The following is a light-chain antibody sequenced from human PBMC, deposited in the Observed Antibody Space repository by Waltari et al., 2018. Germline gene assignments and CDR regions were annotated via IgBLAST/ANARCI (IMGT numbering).Light chain of an antibody. Sequence: DIVMTQSPDSLAVSLRERAPITCKYSQRVLYSVNRKTDSAWVQQKPGQPPNLLSCWACIRGSGGPYRVSGSGSGTDFTLTSSRLQAEDVAVYYCQQYYSDPRTFGQGTKVEIK. J-gene: IGKJ1*01. CDR1: QRVLYSVNRKTD. V-gene: IGKV4-1*01. CDR3: QQYYSDPRT. CDR2: WAC.